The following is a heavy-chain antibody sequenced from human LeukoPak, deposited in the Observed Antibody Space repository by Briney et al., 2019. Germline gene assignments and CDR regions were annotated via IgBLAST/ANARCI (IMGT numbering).Heavy chain of an antibody. J-gene: IGHJ4*02. CDR2: IYGSGST. V-gene: IGHV4-59*08. D-gene: IGHD6-19*01. CDR1: GDSLSSHY. Sequence: SETLSLTCTVSGDSLSSHYWSWIRQPPGKGLEWIGYIYGSGSTHYDPSLRSRVTISEDTSKNQFSLKLTSVTAADTAVYYCARNVGWYSHDSWGQGTLVTVPS. CDR3: ARNVGWYSHDS.